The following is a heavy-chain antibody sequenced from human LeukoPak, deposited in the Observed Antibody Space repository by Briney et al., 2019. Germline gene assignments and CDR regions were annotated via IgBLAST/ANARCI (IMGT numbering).Heavy chain of an antibody. D-gene: IGHD6-19*01. CDR3: ARHRSPVAVGEFDY. Sequence: SSETLSLTCTVSGGSISSSSYYWGWIRQPPGKGLEWIGSIYYSGSTYYNPSLKSRVTISVDTPKNQFSLKLSSVTAADTAVYYCARHRSPVAVGEFDYWGQGTLVTVSS. J-gene: IGHJ4*02. V-gene: IGHV4-39*01. CDR1: GGSISSSSYY. CDR2: IYYSGST.